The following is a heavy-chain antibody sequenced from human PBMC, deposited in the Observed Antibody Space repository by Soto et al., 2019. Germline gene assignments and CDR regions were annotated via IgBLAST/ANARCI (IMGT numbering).Heavy chain of an antibody. V-gene: IGHV1-69*06. D-gene: IGHD6-6*01. CDR3: ARDWEAYSSTSFYNYGMAV. CDR1: GGTYSFNA. J-gene: IGHJ6*02. Sequence: PAELTSKESGGTYSFNALSSVQQAHGQGLEWMGGIIPIFGTANYAQKFQGSVTITADKSTTTAYMELSRLRSEDTAGYYCARDWEAYSSTSFYNYGMAVWGQGSTVTGSS. CDR2: IIPIFGTA.